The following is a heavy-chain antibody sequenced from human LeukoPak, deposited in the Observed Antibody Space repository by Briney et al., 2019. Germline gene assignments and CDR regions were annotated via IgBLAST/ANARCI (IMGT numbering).Heavy chain of an antibody. Sequence: SETLSLTCTVSGGSISSYYWSWIRQPPGEGLEWIGYIYNSGSTNYNPSLKSRLTISIDTSKNQFSLKLSSVTAADTAVYYCARSRDYYGGYFDYWGQGTLVTVSS. CDR2: IYNSGST. J-gene: IGHJ4*02. CDR3: ARSRDYYGGYFDY. CDR1: GGSISSYY. V-gene: IGHV4-59*01. D-gene: IGHD3-22*01.